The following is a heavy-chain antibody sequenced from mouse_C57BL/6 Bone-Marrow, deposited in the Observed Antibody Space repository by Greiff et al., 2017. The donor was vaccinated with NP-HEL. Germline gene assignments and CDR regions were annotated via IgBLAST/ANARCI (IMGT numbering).Heavy chain of an antibody. CDR2: IDPSASYT. CDR1: GYTFTSYW. J-gene: IGHJ2*01. D-gene: IGHD1-1*01. Sequence: QVQLQQPGAELVMPGASVKLSCKASGYTFTSYWMHWVKQRPGQGLEWIGEIDPSASYTNYNQKFKGKSTLTVDKSSSTAYMQLSSLTSEDSAVYDCARETTVDYFDYWGQGTTLTVSS. CDR3: ARETTVDYFDY. V-gene: IGHV1-69*01.